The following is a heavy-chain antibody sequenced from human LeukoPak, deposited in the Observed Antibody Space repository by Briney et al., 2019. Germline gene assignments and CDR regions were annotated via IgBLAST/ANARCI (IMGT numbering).Heavy chain of an antibody. Sequence: GESLKSSCKGSGYSFTSYWIGLGRQMPGKRVEGVGIIYRGYSDTRYSPSFQGQCTIPPGQYISTAYLQWSSLKASDTAMYYCARRVCSGGSCPNDYWGQGTPVTVSS. CDR3: ARRVCSGGSCPNDY. J-gene: IGHJ4*02. CDR1: GYSFTSYW. CDR2: IYRGYSDT. V-gene: IGHV5-51*01. D-gene: IGHD2-15*01.